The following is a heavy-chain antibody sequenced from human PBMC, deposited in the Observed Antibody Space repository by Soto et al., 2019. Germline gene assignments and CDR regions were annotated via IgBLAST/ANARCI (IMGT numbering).Heavy chain of an antibody. CDR3: ARPTTYYDFWSGDAFDI. V-gene: IGHV4-39*01. CDR1: GGSISSSSYY. D-gene: IGHD3-3*01. J-gene: IGHJ3*02. Sequence: SETLSLTCTVSGGSISSSSYYWGWIRQPPGKGLEWIGSIYYSGSTYYNPSLKSRVTISVDTSKNHFSLKLSSVTAADTAVYYCARPTTYYDFWSGDAFDIWGQGTMVTVSS. CDR2: IYYSGST.